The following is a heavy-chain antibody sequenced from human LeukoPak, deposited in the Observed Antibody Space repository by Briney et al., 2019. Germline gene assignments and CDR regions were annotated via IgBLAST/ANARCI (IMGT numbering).Heavy chain of an antibody. CDR1: GYTFTSYD. CDR2: MNPNSGNT. CDR3: ATDLGSYEAL. D-gene: IGHD1-26*01. V-gene: IGHV1-8*01. Sequence: ASVKVSCKASGYTFTSYDINWVRQATGQGLEWMGWMNPNSGNTGYARKFQGRVTMTRNTSISTAYMELSSLRSEDTAVYYCATDLGSYEALWGQGTLVTVSS. J-gene: IGHJ4*02.